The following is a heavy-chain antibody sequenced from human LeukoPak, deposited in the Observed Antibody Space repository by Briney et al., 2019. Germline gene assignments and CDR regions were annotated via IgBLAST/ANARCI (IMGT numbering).Heavy chain of an antibody. D-gene: IGHD3-9*01. CDR3: ARDQDARYFDWLLPHDAFDI. CDR1: GFTFSSYA. Sequence: GGSLRLSCAASGFTFSSYAMHWVRQAPGKGLEWVAVISYDGSNKYYADSVKGRFTISRDNSKNTLYLQMNSLRAEDTAVYYCARDQDARYFDWLLPHDAFDIWGQGTMVTVSS. V-gene: IGHV3-30-3*01. J-gene: IGHJ3*02. CDR2: ISYDGSNK.